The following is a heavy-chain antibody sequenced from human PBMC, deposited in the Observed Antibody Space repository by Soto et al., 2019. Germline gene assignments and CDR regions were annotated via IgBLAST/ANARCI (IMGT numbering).Heavy chain of an antibody. V-gene: IGHV3-30-3*01. CDR2: ISYDGSNK. CDR1: GFTFSSYA. D-gene: IGHD3-9*01. Sequence: QVQLVESGGGVVQPGRSLRLSCAASGFTFSSYAMHWVRQAPGKGLEWVAVISYDGSNKYYADSVKGRFTISRDNSKNTLYLQMNSLRAEDTAVYYCARAEALTEQYYYYYGMDVWGQGTTVTVSS. J-gene: IGHJ6*02. CDR3: ARAEALTEQYYYYYGMDV.